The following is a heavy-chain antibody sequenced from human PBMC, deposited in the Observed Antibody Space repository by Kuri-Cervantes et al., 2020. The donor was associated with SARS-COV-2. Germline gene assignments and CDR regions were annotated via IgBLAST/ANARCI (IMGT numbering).Heavy chain of an antibody. D-gene: IGHD1-20*01. Sequence: GESLKISCAGYGFRFSSYDMHWVRQAPGKGLEWVSFISSDGKKKDYADSVKGRFTISRDNSKDTVFLQINSVTPEDTGVFYCAKAGVLYNWNYWGQGTLVTVSS. CDR3: AKAGVLYNWNY. CDR1: GFRFSSYD. CDR2: ISSDGKKK. V-gene: IGHV3-30*18. J-gene: IGHJ4*02.